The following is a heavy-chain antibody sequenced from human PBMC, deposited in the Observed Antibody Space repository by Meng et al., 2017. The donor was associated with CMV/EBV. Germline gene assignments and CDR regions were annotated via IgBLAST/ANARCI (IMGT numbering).Heavy chain of an antibody. V-gene: IGHV1-2*02. D-gene: IGHD3-10*01. CDR1: GYTFTGYY. CDR3: ARTPMVRGVISHFDY. CDR2: INPNSGGT. Sequence: ASVKASCKASGYTFTGYYMHWVRQAPGQGLEWMGWINPNSGGTNYAQKFQGRVTMTRDTSISTAYMELSRLRSDDTAVYYCARTPMVRGVISHFDYWGQGTLVTVSS. J-gene: IGHJ4*02.